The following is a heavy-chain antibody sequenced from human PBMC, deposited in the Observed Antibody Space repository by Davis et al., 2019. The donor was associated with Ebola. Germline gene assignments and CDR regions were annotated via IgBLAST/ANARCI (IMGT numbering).Heavy chain of an antibody. CDR3: TKDLLPGGTDY. CDR2: ILWRSGNI. D-gene: IGHD4-23*01. J-gene: IGHJ4*02. Sequence: PGGSLRLSCAASGFTYDAYAMHWVRQAPGKGLEWVSGILWRSGNIGYADSVRGRFTTSRDNAKNSLYLEMTSLRADDTAFYYCTKDLLPGGTDYWGQGTLVTVSP. CDR1: GFTYDAYA. V-gene: IGHV3-9*01.